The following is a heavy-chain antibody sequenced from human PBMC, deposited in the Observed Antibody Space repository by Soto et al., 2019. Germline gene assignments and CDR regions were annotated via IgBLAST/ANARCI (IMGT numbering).Heavy chain of an antibody. V-gene: IGHV1-3*01. Sequence: GASVKVSCKASGYSFRIYAMHWVRQAPGQRLEWLGWVNAGDGDTEFSQKFQGRVTMARDTSANTAYMELSSLTVEDTAVYYCLRGLSSAAPYWGQGTLVTV. D-gene: IGHD6-13*01. CDR2: VNAGDGDT. J-gene: IGHJ4*01. CDR1: GYSFRIYA. CDR3: LRGLSSAAPY.